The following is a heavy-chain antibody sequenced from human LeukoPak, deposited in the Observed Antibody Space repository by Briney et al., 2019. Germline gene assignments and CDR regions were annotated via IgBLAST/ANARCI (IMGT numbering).Heavy chain of an antibody. J-gene: IGHJ4*02. Sequence: RASVKVSCKAFGYTFTSNYMHWVRQAPGQGPEWMGVISPSGGSTTYAQKFQGRVTLTRDTSISTAYMELSRLRSDDTAVYYCARDYGDYVGSDYWGQGTLVTVSS. CDR3: ARDYGDYVGSDY. D-gene: IGHD4-17*01. CDR1: GYTFTSNY. CDR2: ISPSGGST. V-gene: IGHV1-46*01.